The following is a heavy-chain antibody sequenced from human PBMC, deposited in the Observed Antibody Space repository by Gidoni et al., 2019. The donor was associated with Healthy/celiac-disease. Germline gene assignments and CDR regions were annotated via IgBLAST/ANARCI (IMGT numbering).Heavy chain of an antibody. CDR1: GFPFTSHA. CDR2: ISGSGGST. Sequence: EVQLLESGGGLVQSGGSLRLSCAASGFPFTSHATSWVRQAPGKGLEWVSAISGSGGSTYYADSVKGRFTISRDNSKNTLYLQMNSLRAEDTAVYYCAKVNHYGSGSYSYFDYWGQGTLVTVSS. J-gene: IGHJ4*02. V-gene: IGHV3-23*01. D-gene: IGHD3-10*01. CDR3: AKVNHYGSGSYSYFDY.